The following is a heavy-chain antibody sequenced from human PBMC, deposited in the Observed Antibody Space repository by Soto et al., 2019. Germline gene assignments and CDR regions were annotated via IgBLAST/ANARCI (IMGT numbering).Heavy chain of an antibody. J-gene: IGHJ5*02. D-gene: IGHD1-7*01. V-gene: IGHV1-69*13. CDR2: IIPIFGTA. CDR1: GGTFSSYA. CDR3: ARDITGTLGPDWFDP. Sequence: SVKVSCKASGGTFSSYAISWVRQAPGQGLEWMGGIIPIFGTANYAQKFQGRVTITADESTSTAYMELSSLRSEDTAVYYCARDITGTLGPDWFDPWGQGTLVTVSS.